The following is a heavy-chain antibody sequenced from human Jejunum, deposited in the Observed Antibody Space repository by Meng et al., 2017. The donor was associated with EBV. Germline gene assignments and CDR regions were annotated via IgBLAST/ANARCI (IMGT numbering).Heavy chain of an antibody. CDR1: VGSVSDGNHY. CDR3: TRGEADGRGRFDH. D-gene: IGHD6-13*01. Sequence: QVQLQQSGPGLVNPSETLSLSCTVSVGSVSDGNHYCSWIRQPPGKGPELIGYIHYTGRTKYNPSIESRVTMSVDTSKNQFSLKVTSMTAADTAIYYCTRGEADGRGRFDHWDQGTLVTVSS. J-gene: IGHJ5*02. CDR2: IHYTGRT. V-gene: IGHV4-61*01.